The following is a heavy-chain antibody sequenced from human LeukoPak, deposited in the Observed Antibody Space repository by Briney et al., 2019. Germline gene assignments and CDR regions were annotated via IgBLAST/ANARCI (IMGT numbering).Heavy chain of an antibody. CDR2: INHSGST. D-gene: IGHD4-11*01. Sequence: SETLSLTCAVYGGSFSGYYWSWIRQPPGKGLEWIGEINHSGSTSYNPSLKSRVTISVDTSKNQFSLKLSSVTAADTAVYYCARGSMTVTLHIWGQGTMVTVSS. CDR1: GGSFSGYY. CDR3: ARGSMTVTLHI. V-gene: IGHV4-34*01. J-gene: IGHJ3*02.